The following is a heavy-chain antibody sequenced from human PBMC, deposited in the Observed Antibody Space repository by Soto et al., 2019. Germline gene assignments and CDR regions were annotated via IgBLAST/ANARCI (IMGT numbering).Heavy chain of an antibody. CDR3: ARVISFRAFMIRGSNWFDP. Sequence: SETLSLTCAVSGGSISSSRCHWGWIRQPPGKGLEWIASIKYSGTTFCNPSLKSRVTLSVDTSKNQFALKLSSVTAAETAVYYCARVISFRAFMIRGSNWFDPWGQGTLVTVSS. CDR2: IKYSGTT. V-gene: IGHV4-39*01. CDR1: GGSISSSRCH. D-gene: IGHD3-16*01. J-gene: IGHJ5*02.